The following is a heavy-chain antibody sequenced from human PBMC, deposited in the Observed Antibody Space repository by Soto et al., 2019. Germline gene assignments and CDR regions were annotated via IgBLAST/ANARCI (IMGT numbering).Heavy chain of an antibody. CDR1: TETFNNYG. CDR3: ARGGQNNVYTSIGP. V-gene: IGHV1-18*04. Sequence: GASGKVSGKAPTETFNNYGIAWVRQAPGQGLEWMGWFSTYNGNTNTYHKKRFQGRFTMTSDSASSTAYMELSSLTPDDTAVYYCARGGQNNVYTSIGPWGQGTLVTVSS. J-gene: IGHJ5*02. D-gene: IGHD1-1*01. CDR2: FSTYNGNTNT.